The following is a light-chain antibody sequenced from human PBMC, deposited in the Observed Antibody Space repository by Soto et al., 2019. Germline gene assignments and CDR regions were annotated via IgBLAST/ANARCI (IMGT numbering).Light chain of an antibody. CDR2: WAS. CDR1: QSVLYSSNNKNY. V-gene: IGKV4-1*01. CDR3: QQYESTPPT. Sequence: DIVMTQSPDSLAVSLGERATINCKSSQSVLYSSNNKNYLAWYQQRPGQPPKLLIYWASTRESGVPDRFSGSGSGTEFTLTITSLQAEDVAFYYCQQYESTPPTLGQGNKLEIQ. J-gene: IGKJ2*01.